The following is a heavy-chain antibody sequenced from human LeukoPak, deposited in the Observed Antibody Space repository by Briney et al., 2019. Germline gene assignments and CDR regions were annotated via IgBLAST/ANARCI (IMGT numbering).Heavy chain of an antibody. CDR3: TRATSDGDYVDY. D-gene: IGHD4-17*01. CDR2: IDYSGNT. CDR1: GGSIRSNY. Sequence: SETLSLTCTVSGGSIRSNYWSWVRQPPGKGLEWIGYIDYSGNTNYNPSLKSRVAISLDTSKNQFSLILSSVTAADTAVFYVTRATSDGDYVDYWGQGTLVTVSS. V-gene: IGHV4-59*08. J-gene: IGHJ4*02.